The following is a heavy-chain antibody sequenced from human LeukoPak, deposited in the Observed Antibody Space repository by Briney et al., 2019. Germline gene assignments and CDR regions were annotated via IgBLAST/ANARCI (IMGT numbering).Heavy chain of an antibody. CDR1: GYTFTGYY. D-gene: IGHD2-15*01. V-gene: IGHV1-2*06. CDR3: ARGAYCSGGSCLQPKRYDY. J-gene: IGHJ4*02. Sequence: ASVKVSCKASGYTFTGYYMHWVRQAPGQGLEWMGRINANSGGTNYAQKFQGRVTMTRDTSISTAYMELSRLRSDDTAVYYCARGAYCSGGSCLQPKRYDYWGQGTLVTVSS. CDR2: INANSGGT.